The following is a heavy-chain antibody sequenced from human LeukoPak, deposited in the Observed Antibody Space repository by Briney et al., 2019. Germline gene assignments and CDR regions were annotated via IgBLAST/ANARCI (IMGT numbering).Heavy chain of an antibody. V-gene: IGHV4-34*01. CDR2: INHSGST. D-gene: IGHD4-17*01. CDR1: GGSFSGYY. Sequence: MPSETLSLTCAVYGGSFSGYYWSWIRQPPGKGLEWIGEINHSGSTNYNPSLKSRVTISVDTSKNQFSLKLSSVTAADTAVYHCARGRDDYGDVPLDYWGQGTLVTVSS. CDR3: ARGRDDYGDVPLDY. J-gene: IGHJ4*02.